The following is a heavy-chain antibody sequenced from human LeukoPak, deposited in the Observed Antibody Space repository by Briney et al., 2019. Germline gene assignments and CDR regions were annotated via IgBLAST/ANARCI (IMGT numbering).Heavy chain of an antibody. CDR3: ARGDSSGYYYSFDY. Sequence: SETLSLTCTVSGGSISSSSYYWGWIRQPPGKGLEWIGEINHSGSTNYNPSLKSRVTISVDTSKNQFSLKLSSVTAADTAVYYCARGDSSGYYYSFDYWGQGTLVTVSS. CDR1: GGSISSSSYY. D-gene: IGHD3-22*01. V-gene: IGHV4-39*07. J-gene: IGHJ4*02. CDR2: INHSGST.